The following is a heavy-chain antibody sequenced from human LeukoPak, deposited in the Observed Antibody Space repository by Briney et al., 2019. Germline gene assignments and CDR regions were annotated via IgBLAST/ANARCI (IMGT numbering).Heavy chain of an antibody. D-gene: IGHD6-19*01. V-gene: IGHV4-61*08. Sequence: SETLSLTCTVSGGSISSGGYYWSWIRQPPGKGLEWIGYIYYSGSTNYNPSLKSRVTISVDTSKNQFSLKLSSVTAADTAVYYCARHAIAVAGTTFDPWGQGTLVIVSS. J-gene: IGHJ5*02. CDR3: ARHAIAVAGTTFDP. CDR1: GGSISSGGYY. CDR2: IYYSGST.